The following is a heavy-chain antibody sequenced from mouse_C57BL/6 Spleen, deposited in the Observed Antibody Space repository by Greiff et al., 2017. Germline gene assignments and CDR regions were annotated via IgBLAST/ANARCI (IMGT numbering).Heavy chain of an antibody. Sequence: QVQLQQSGAELVRPGASVTLSCKASGYTFTDYEMHWVKQTPVHGLEWIGAIDPETGGTAYNQKFKGKAILTADKSSSTAYMELRSLTSEDSAVYYCTSFPYDYDVGYYFDYWGQGTTLTVSS. CDR2: IDPETGGT. CDR3: TSFPYDYDVGYYFDY. CDR1: GYTFTDYE. V-gene: IGHV1-15*01. D-gene: IGHD2-4*01. J-gene: IGHJ2*01.